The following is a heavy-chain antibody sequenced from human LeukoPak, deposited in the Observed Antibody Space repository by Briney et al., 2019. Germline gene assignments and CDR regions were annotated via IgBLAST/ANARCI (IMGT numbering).Heavy chain of an antibody. J-gene: IGHJ2*01. V-gene: IGHV3-7*04. CDR2: IKQDGSEK. Sequence: GGSLRLSCAASGFSFNSYWMTWVRQAPGKGGGWVANIKQDGSEKNYVDSVKGRVTISRDNAKSSLYLQMNSLRVEDTALYYCARGTWNFDLWGRGTLLSVSS. CDR3: ARGTWNFDL. CDR1: GFSFNSYW.